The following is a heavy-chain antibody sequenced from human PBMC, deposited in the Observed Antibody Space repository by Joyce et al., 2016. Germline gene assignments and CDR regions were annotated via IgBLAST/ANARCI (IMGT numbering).Heavy chain of an antibody. Sequence: QVQLQESGPGLVKPSETLSLTCGVSGLSFDLHSFWGWVRQPPGKGLEWLVDVCLSGITPDSASLKRRVTISMDTSKNQFSLNLNSVTAADTAVYFCARRPYNVHTPLGSDWYFDLWGRGTLVTVSS. V-gene: IGHV4-38-2*01. D-gene: IGHD5-18*01. CDR3: ARRPYNVHTPLGSDWYFDL. CDR2: VCLSGIT. CDR1: GLSFDLHSF. J-gene: IGHJ2*01.